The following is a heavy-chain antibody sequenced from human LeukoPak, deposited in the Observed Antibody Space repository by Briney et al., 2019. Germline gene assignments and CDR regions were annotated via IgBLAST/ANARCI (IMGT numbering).Heavy chain of an antibody. V-gene: IGHV1-69*02. D-gene: IGHD6-6*01. CDR3: AVGSQLVNY. CDR1: GYTFTGYY. Sequence: GASVKVPCKASGYTFTGYYMHWVRLAPGQGLEWMGRIIPILGIANYAQKFQGRVTITADKSTSTAYMELSSLRSEDTAVYYCAVGSQLVNYWGQGTLVTVSS. J-gene: IGHJ4*02. CDR2: IIPILGIA.